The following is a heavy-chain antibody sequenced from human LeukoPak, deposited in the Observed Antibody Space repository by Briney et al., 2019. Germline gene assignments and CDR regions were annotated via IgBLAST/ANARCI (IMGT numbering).Heavy chain of an antibody. CDR1: GGSISSGGYS. J-gene: IGHJ4*02. CDR3: ARGATYPKNYFDY. CDR2: IYHSGST. V-gene: IGHV4-30-2*01. Sequence: SETLSLTCAVSGGSISSGGYSWSWIRQPPGKGLEWIGYIYHSGSTYYNPSLKSRVTISVDRSKNQFSLKLSSVTAADTAVYYCARGATYPKNYFDYWGQGTLVTVSS.